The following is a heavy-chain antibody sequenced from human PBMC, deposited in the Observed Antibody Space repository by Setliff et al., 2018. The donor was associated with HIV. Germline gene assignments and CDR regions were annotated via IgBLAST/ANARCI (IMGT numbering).Heavy chain of an antibody. CDR2: IFYTGST. Sequence: SETLSLTCTVSGGSISGHYWSWIRQPPGKGLEWIAYIFYTGSTNYNPSLKSRVTISVDTSKNQFFLKLSSVTAADTAVYYCARGRTQWPNYNYFDPWGLGTLVTVS. D-gene: IGHD6-19*01. CDR3: ARGRTQWPNYNYFDP. CDR1: GGSISGHY. V-gene: IGHV4-59*11. J-gene: IGHJ5*02.